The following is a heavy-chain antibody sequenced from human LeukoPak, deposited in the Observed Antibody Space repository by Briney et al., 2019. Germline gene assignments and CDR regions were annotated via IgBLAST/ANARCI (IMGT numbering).Heavy chain of an antibody. CDR1: GFTFSSYA. V-gene: IGHV3-30-3*01. D-gene: IGHD6-13*01. J-gene: IGHJ3*02. CDR2: ISYDGSNK. CDR3: ARLLWAADYDAFDI. Sequence: PGGSLRHSCAASGFTFSSYAMHWVRQAPGRGLEWVAVISYDGSNKYYADSVKGRFTISRDNSKNTLYLQMNSLRAEDTAVYYCARLLWAADYDAFDIWGQGTMVTVSS.